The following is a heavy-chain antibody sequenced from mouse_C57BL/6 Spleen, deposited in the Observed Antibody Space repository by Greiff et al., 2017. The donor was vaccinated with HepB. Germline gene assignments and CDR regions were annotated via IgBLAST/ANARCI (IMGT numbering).Heavy chain of an antibody. D-gene: IGHD3-3*01. Sequence: VQLKESGAELVRPGASVKLSCTASGFNIKDDYMHWVKQRPEQGLEWIGWIDPENGDTEYASKFQGKATITADTSSNTAYLQLSSLTSEDTAVYYCTTRDQFAYWGQGTLVTVSA. CDR3: TTRDQFAY. J-gene: IGHJ3*01. V-gene: IGHV14-4*01. CDR1: GFNIKDDY. CDR2: IDPENGDT.